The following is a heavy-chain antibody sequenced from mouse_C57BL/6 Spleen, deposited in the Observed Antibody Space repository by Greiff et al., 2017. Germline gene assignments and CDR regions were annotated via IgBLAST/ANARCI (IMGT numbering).Heavy chain of an antibody. D-gene: IGHD1-1*01. Sequence: VQLQQPGAELVKPGASVKMSCKASGYTFTSYWITWVKQRPGQGLEWIGDIYPGSGSTNYNEKFKSKATLTVDTSSSTAYMQLSCLTSEDSAVYYCARWDTTVVASYYFDYWGQGTTLTVSS. CDR1: GYTFTSYW. CDR3: ARWDTTVVASYYFDY. CDR2: IYPGSGST. J-gene: IGHJ2*01. V-gene: IGHV1-55*01.